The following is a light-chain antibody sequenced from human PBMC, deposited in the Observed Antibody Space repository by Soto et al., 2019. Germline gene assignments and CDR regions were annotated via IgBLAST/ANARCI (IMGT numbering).Light chain of an antibody. V-gene: IGKV1-5*01. CDR3: QQYSAYPYT. CDR1: QSISHW. J-gene: IGKJ2*01. CDR2: DAS. Sequence: DIQMTQSPSTLSAFVGDTVTITCRASQSISHWLAWYQQRPGRAPKLLIYDASSLESGVPSRFSGSGSGTEFTLTISSLQPDDFATYYSQQYSAYPYTFGQGTKLEIK.